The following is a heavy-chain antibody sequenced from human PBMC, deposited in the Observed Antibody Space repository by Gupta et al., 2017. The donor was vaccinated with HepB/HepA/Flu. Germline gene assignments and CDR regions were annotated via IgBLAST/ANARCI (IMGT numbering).Heavy chain of an antibody. CDR3: ARDSEAFDF. D-gene: IGHD3-10*01. J-gene: IGHJ3*01. Sequence: QVQLQESGPGLVKSSETLSLTCTVSGESFSDYYWSWVRQPAGKGLEWTGRILGVGLTNYNPSFGSRVTMSIDTSKNQFSLKLKSVTAADTAIYYCARDSEAFDFWGQGTVVTVTS. CDR1: GESFSDYY. CDR2: ILGVGLT. V-gene: IGHV4-4*07.